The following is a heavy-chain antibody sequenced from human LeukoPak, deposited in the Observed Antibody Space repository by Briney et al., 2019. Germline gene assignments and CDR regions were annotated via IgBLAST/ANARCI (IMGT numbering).Heavy chain of an antibody. J-gene: IGHJ3*02. V-gene: IGHV4-39*07. CDR3: ARSDYGDYVGAFDI. CDR1: GGSISSSSYY. CDR2: IYYSGST. Sequence: SETLSLTCSVSGGSISSSSYYWGWIRQPPGKGLEWIASIYYSGSTNYNPSLKSRVTISVDTSKNQFSLKLSSVTAADTAVYYCARSDYGDYVGAFDIWGQGTMVTVSS. D-gene: IGHD4-17*01.